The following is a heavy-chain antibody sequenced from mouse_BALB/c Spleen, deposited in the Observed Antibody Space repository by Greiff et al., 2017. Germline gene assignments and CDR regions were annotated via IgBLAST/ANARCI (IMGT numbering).Heavy chain of an antibody. CDR1: GYTFTDYA. D-gene: IGHD1-1*01. Sequence: VQLKQSGAELVRPGVSVKISCKGSGYTFTDYAMHWVKQSHAKSLEWIGVISTYYGDASYNQKFKGKATMTVDKSSSTAYMELARLTSEDSAIYYCARSYYYYFDYWGQGTTLTVSS. CDR3: ARSYYYYFDY. J-gene: IGHJ2*01. V-gene: IGHV1S137*01. CDR2: ISTYYGDA.